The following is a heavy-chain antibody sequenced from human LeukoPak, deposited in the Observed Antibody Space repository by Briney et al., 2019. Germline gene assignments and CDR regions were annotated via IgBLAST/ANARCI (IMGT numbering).Heavy chain of an antibody. J-gene: IGHJ4*02. D-gene: IGHD3-3*01. Sequence: SETLPLTCAVYGGSFSGYYWSWIRQPPGKGLEWIGEINHGGSTNYNPSLKSRVTISVDTSKNQFSLKLSSVTAADTTVYYCAKIHYDFWSGYPAYWGQGTLVTVSS. V-gene: IGHV4-34*01. CDR2: INHGGST. CDR3: AKIHYDFWSGYPAY. CDR1: GGSFSGYY.